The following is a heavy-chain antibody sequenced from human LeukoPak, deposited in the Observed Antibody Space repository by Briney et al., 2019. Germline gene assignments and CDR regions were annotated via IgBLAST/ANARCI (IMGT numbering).Heavy chain of an antibody. D-gene: IGHD6-19*01. V-gene: IGHV1-46*01. CDR2: IHPSGGGT. Sequence: ASVKVSCKASGYTFTNYYIHWVRQAPGQGLEWMGIIHPSGGGTSYAQKFQGRVTITRNTSISTAFMELSSLRSEDTAVYYCARRAVGNSYYHSMDVWGKGTTVTVSS. J-gene: IGHJ6*03. CDR3: ARRAVGNSYYHSMDV. CDR1: GYTFTNYY.